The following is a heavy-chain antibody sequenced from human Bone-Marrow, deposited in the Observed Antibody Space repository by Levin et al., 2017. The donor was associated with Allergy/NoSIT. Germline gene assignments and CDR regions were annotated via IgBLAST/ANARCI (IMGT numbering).Heavy chain of an antibody. D-gene: IGHD2-15*01. CDR2: ISYDGSNK. V-gene: IGHV3-30-3*01. Sequence: PGGSLRLSCAASGFTFSSYAMHWVRQAPGKGLEWVAVISYDGSNKYYADSVKGRFTISRDNSKNTLYLQMNSLRAEDTAVYYCAKGDCSGGSCYGSSYWGQGTLVTVSS. J-gene: IGHJ4*02. CDR1: GFTFSSYA. CDR3: AKGDCSGGSCYGSSY.